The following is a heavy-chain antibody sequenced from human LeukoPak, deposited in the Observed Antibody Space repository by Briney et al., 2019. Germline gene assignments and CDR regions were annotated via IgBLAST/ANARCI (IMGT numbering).Heavy chain of an antibody. CDR3: ARETPRRGETRDGYR. CDR1: GFTFKKYW. CDR2: IKEDGSET. J-gene: IGHJ4*02. Sequence: GESLRLSCAASGFTFKKYWMNWVRQVPGKGLECLANIKEDGSETYYADSVKGRFTISRDNPKNLLFLQINSLRVEDTAVYYCARETPRRGETRDGYRWGRGTLVTVSS. D-gene: IGHD5-24*01. V-gene: IGHV3-7*01.